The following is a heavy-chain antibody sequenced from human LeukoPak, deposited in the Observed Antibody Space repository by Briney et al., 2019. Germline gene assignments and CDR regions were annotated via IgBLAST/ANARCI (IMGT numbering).Heavy chain of an antibody. J-gene: IGHJ4*02. V-gene: IGHV1-18*01. Sequence: ASVKVSCKASGYTFTSYVISWVRQARAQGVEWMGWISAYNGNTNYAQKLQGRVTMTTDTSTSTAYMELRSLRSDDTAVYHCARDSPIGYYGSGSYYMPKTFDYWGQGTLVTVSS. D-gene: IGHD3-10*01. CDR2: ISAYNGNT. CDR1: GYTFTSYV. CDR3: ARDSPIGYYGSGSYYMPKTFDY.